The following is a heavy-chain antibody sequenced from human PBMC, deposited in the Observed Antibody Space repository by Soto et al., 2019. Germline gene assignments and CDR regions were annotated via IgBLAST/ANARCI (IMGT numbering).Heavy chain of an antibody. CDR3: ERTSITIFGVVIIYYYYYGMDV. V-gene: IGHV1-69*06. CDR2: IIPIFGTA. J-gene: IGHJ6*02. CDR1: GGTFSSYA. Sequence: GASVKVSCKASGGTFSSYAISWVRQAPGQGLEWMGGIIPIFGTANYAQKFQGRVTITADKSTSTAYMELSSLRSEDTAVYYCERTSITIFGVVIIYYYYYGMDVWGQGTTVTVSS. D-gene: IGHD3-3*01.